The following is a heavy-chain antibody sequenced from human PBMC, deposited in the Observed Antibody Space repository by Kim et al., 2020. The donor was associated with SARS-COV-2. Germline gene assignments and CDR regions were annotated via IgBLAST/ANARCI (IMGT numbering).Heavy chain of an antibody. CDR1: GYSFSSYW. D-gene: IGHD4-17*01. V-gene: IGHV5-51*01. CDR2: INPDDSKT. CDR3: VRHGMSWTVQNWFDP. J-gene: IGHJ5*02. Sequence: GESLKISCKGSGYSFSSYWIGWVRQMPGKGLEWMGIINPDDSKTKYSPSFQGQVTISADKSISTAFLQWSSLKASDTAMYYCVRHGMSWTVQNWFDPWGQGTLVTVSS.